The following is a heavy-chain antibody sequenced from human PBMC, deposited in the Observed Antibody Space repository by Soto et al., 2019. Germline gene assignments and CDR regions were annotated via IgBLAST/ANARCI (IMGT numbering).Heavy chain of an antibody. CDR2: INRESGGT. Sequence: ASVRVSCRVSGYTLTGYYMHWVRQAPGQGLEVMGWINRESGGTDYAQKLQGRVAMTRDTSIRTAYMELSRLRSDDTAVYYCARGSLLETPRFRLVAWGQRALVTVTS. CDR1: GYTLTGYY. D-gene: IGHD2-15*01. J-gene: IGHJ4*02. CDR3: ARGSLLETPRFRLVA. V-gene: IGHV1-2*02.